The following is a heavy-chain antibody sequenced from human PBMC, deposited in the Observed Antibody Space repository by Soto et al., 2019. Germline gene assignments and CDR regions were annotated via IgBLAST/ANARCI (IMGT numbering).Heavy chain of an antibody. CDR3: ARWDANSHAFDM. CDR2: ISGSGDDT. J-gene: IGHJ3*02. Sequence: GGSLRLSCAASAFTFSNYTMNWVRQAPGEGLEWVSTISGSGDDTYYADSVKGRLTISRDNSKNTLYVQMNSLRVGDTAVYYCARWDANSHAFDMWGQGTVVTVSS. CDR1: AFTFSNYT. V-gene: IGHV3-23*01. D-gene: IGHD1-26*01.